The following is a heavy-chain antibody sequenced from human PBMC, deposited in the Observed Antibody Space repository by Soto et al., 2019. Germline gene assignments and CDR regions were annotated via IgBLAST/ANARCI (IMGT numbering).Heavy chain of an antibody. CDR3: TTGLRYYCTNGVCRYDY. V-gene: IGHV3-15*01. CDR1: GFTFSNAW. CDR2: IKSKTDGGTT. Sequence: EVQLVESGGGLGKPGGSLRLSCAASGFTFSNAWMSWVRQAPGKGLEWVGRIKSKTDGGTTDYAAPVKGRFTISRDDSKNTLYLQMNSLKTEDTAVYYCTTGLRYYCTNGVCRYDYWGQGTLVTVSS. J-gene: IGHJ4*02. D-gene: IGHD2-8*01.